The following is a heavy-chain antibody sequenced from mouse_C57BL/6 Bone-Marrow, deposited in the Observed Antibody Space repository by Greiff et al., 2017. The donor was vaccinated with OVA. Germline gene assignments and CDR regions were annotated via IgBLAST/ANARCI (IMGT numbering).Heavy chain of an antibody. D-gene: IGHD3-3*01. CDR2: IYPRSGNT. V-gene: IGHV1-81*01. CDR3: ARGHLSWPGYAMDY. J-gene: IGHJ4*01. CDR1: GYTFTSYG. Sequence: VQLQQSGAELARPGASVKLSCKASGYTFTSYGISWVKQRTGQGLEWIGEIYPRSGNTYYNEKFKGKATLTDDTSSSTAYIELHSLTSEDSAVYFCARGHLSWPGYAMDYWGQGTSVTVSS.